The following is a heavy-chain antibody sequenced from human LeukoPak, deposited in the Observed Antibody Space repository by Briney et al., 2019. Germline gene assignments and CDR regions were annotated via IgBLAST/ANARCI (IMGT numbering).Heavy chain of an antibody. CDR1: GFTFSSYA. CDR3: ARDRGYTYGHPFDY. V-gene: IGHV3-33*08. D-gene: IGHD5-18*01. Sequence: GGSLRLSCAASGFTFSSYAMNWVRQAPGKGLEWVALIWHDGSNKYYADSVKDRFTIFRDNSKNTLYLEMTSLRAEDTALYYCARDRGYTYGHPFDYWGQGTLVTVSS. J-gene: IGHJ4*02. CDR2: IWHDGSNK.